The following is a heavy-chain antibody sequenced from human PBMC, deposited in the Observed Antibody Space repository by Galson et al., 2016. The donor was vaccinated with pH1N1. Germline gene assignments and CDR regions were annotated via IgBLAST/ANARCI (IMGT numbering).Heavy chain of an antibody. CDR3: AHAEGGGYDSEGIFYYFYGMDV. J-gene: IGHJ6*02. V-gene: IGHV5-51*01. Sequence: QSGAEVKKPGDSLKISCKASGYSFTVHWIAWVRQMPGQGLEYMGIIYPGDSDTRYSPSFQGQVTISADSSITTAYLQWSSLQASDTAMYYCAHAEGGGYDSEGIFYYFYGMDVWGQGTTVTVSS. CDR2: IYPGDSDT. D-gene: IGHD5-12*01. CDR1: GYSFTVHW.